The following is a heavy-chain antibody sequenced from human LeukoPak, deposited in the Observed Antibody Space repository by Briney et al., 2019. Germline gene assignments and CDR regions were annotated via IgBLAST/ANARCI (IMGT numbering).Heavy chain of an antibody. CDR3: ARAWLVIDY. CDR2: ISSSSSTI. Sequence: GGSLRLSCAASGFTFSSYSMNWVRQAPGKGLEWVSYISSSSSTIYYADSVKGRFTISRDNAKNSLYLQMNSLRAEDTAVYYCARAWLVIDYWGQGTLATVSS. J-gene: IGHJ4*02. V-gene: IGHV3-48*01. D-gene: IGHD6-6*01. CDR1: GFTFSSYS.